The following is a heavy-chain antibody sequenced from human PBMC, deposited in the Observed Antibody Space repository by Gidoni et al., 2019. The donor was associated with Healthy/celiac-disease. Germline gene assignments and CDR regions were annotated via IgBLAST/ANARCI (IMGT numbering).Heavy chain of an antibody. CDR2: INPNRGGT. CDR3: ATGRVAARLPSLWYFDL. V-gene: IGHV1-2*02. J-gene: IGHJ2*01. Sequence: QVQLVQSGAEVKKPGASVKVSCKASGYTFTGYYMHWVRQAPGQGLEWMGWINPNRGGTNYAPKFQVRVTMPRDTSISTAYMELSRLRSDDTAVYYCATGRVAARLPSLWYFDLWGRGTLVTVSS. D-gene: IGHD6-6*01. CDR1: GYTFTGYY.